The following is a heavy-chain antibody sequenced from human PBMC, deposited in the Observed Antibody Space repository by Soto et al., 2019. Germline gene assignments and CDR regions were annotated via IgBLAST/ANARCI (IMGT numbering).Heavy chain of an antibody. V-gene: IGHV6-1*01. CDR2: TYHRSKWYN. CDR1: GDSVSSNSAA. CDR3: ARESNWGLGLWIKWYYFDY. D-gene: IGHD7-27*01. Sequence: SETLSLTCAISGDSVSSNSAAWNWIRQSPSRGLEWLGRTYHRSKWYNDYAVSVKSRITINPDTSKNQFSLQLNSVTPEDTAVYYCARESNWGLGLWIKWYYFDYWGQGTLVTVSS. J-gene: IGHJ4*02.